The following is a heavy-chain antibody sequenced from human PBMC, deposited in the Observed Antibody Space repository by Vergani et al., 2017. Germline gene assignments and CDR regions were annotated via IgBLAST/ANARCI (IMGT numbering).Heavy chain of an antibody. V-gene: IGHV5-51*01. J-gene: IGHJ4*02. CDR2: IHPAASGT. CDR1: RYSFTNYW. Sequence: EVQLVQSGAEVKKPGESLKISCKISRYSFTNYWIGWVRQMPGKGLEWIGIIHPAASGTRYRPSFQGPVTISVDKSLSTAYLPRSSLRSSDSAMYYCARLYGRDSSGSKYFDYWGQGTLVTVSS. CDR3: ARLYGRDSSGSKYFDY. D-gene: IGHD3-22*01.